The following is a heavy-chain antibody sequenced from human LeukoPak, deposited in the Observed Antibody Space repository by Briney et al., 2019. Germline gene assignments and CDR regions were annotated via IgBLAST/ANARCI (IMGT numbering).Heavy chain of an antibody. CDR3: ARDTYIVVVPAAPDY. CDR2: ISYDGSNK. V-gene: IGHV3-30-3*01. D-gene: IGHD2-2*01. Sequence: GGSLRLPCAASGFTFSSYAMHWVRQAPGKGLEWVAVISYDGSNKYYADSVKGRFTISRDNSKNTLYLQMNSLRAEDTAVYYCARDTYIVVVPAAPDYWGQGTLVTVSS. CDR1: GFTFSSYA. J-gene: IGHJ4*02.